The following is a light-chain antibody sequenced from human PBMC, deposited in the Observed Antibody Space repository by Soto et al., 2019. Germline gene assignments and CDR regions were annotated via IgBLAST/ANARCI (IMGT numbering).Light chain of an antibody. CDR1: QSIGTY. CDR2: TAS. Sequence: DIQMTQSPSSLSASVGDRVTITCRASQSIGTYVNWFQQKPGKAPKLLIYTASNLQSGVPSRFSGSGSGTDFTLTSSSLQPPDFATYYCQESYSVPFFSFGPGTKVDIK. J-gene: IGKJ3*01. V-gene: IGKV1-39*01. CDR3: QESYSVPFFS.